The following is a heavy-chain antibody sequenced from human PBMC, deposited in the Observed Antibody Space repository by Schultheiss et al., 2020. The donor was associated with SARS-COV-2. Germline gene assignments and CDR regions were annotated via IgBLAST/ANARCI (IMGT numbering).Heavy chain of an antibody. CDR3: ARDLSWGRND. CDR2: IHGVGRT. J-gene: IGHJ4*02. V-gene: IGHV3-66*01. CDR1: GFTFSCDD. Sequence: GGSLRLSCAASGFTFSCDDMPWVRQAPGKGLEWVSIIHGVGRTYYADSVKGRFIISRDSSQNTVYLQMNSLRAEDTGIYFCARDLSWGRNDWGQVTLVTGSS. D-gene: IGHD1-1*01.